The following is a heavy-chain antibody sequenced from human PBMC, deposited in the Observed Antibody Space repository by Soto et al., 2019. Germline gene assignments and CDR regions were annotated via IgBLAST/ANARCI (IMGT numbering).Heavy chain of an antibody. CDR2: IYYSGTT. J-gene: IGHJ5*02. CDR1: GGSIDSDGSY. CDR3: ARVPDR. V-gene: IGHV4-31*02. Sequence: SETLSLTCTVSGGSIDSDGSYWSWIRQSPGEGLEWLGYIYYSGTTYYNPSLKSRVSISLDTSKNQFSLKLSSVTAADTAVYYCARVPDRWGQGTLVTVSS. D-gene: IGHD2-2*01.